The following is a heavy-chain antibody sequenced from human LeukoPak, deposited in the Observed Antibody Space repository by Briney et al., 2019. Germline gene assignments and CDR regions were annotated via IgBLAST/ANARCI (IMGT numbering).Heavy chain of an antibody. V-gene: IGHV5-51*01. D-gene: IGHD2-2*01. Sequence: GESLKISCKGSGYDFTKYWIGWVREMPGKGLEWMGLIYPGDSDIRNSPSFKGQVTISADKSINTAYLQWSSLKTSDTAMYYCARANEIVVLPGAISRVFDIWGQGTMVTVSS. CDR1: GYDFTKYW. CDR3: ARANEIVVLPGAISRVFDI. J-gene: IGHJ3*02. CDR2: IYPGDSDI.